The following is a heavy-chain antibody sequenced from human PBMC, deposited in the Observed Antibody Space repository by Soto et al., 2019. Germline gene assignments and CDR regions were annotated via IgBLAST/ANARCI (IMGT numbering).Heavy chain of an antibody. Sequence: QVQLQESGPGLVKPSQTLSLTCTVSGGPISSGGYYWSWIRQHPGKGLEWIGYIYYSGSTYNNPSLKSRVTISVDTSKNQFSLKLSSVTAADTAVYYCARVNRISYYYGMDVWGQGTTVTVSS. J-gene: IGHJ6*02. CDR3: ARVNRISYYYGMDV. CDR2: IYYSGST. V-gene: IGHV4-31*03. CDR1: GGPISSGGYY.